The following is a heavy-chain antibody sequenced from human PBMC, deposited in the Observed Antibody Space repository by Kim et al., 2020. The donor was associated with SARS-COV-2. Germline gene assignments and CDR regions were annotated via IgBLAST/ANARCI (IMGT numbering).Heavy chain of an antibody. CDR3: ARGGSYSFEY. CDR2: LNQDGSDK. CDR1: GFTFSDYW. J-gene: IGHJ4*02. D-gene: IGHD6-13*01. Sequence: GGSLRLSCAASGFTFSDYWMRWVRHSPGKGLEWVADLNQDGSDKHYMESVKGRFTISRDNAKNSLFLQMDSLRAEDAALYYCARGGSYSFEYWSKGTLVT. V-gene: IGHV3-7*01.